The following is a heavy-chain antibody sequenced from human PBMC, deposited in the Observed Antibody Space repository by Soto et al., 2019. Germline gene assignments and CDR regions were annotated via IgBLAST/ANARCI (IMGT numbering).Heavy chain of an antibody. CDR1: GYTFTSYD. V-gene: IGHV1-8*01. J-gene: IGHJ5*02. Sequence: ASVKVSCKASGYTFTSYDINCVRQATGQGLEWMGWMNPNSGNTGYAQKFQGRVTMTRNTSISTAYMELSSLRSEDTAVYYCARAIFGVVIIVGPSGWFDPWGQGTLVTVSS. CDR3: ARAIFGVVIIVGPSGWFDP. D-gene: IGHD3-3*01. CDR2: MNPNSGNT.